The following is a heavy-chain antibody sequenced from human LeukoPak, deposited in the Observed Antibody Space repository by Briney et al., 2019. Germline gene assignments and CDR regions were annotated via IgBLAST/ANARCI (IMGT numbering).Heavy chain of an antibody. CDR1: GFTFRSYA. D-gene: IGHD6-19*01. Sequence: GGSLRLSCAASGFTFRSYAMHWVRQAPGKGLEWVAVISYDGSYKSYADSVKGRFTISRDNSKNTLYLQMNSLRAEDTAVYYCAKDGDYSSGLYYFDYWGQGTLVTVSS. CDR2: ISYDGSYK. J-gene: IGHJ4*02. CDR3: AKDGDYSSGLYYFDY. V-gene: IGHV3-30*04.